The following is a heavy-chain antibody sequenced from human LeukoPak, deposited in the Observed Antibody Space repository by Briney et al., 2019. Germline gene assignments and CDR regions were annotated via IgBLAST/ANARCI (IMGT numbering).Heavy chain of an antibody. Sequence: GGSLRLSCAASGFTFGDHYMDWVRQAPGKGLEWVGRTRNKANSYTTEYAASVKGRFTISRDDSKNSLYLQMNSLKTEDTAVYYCARAGYGGNSGFVDYWGQGTLVTVSS. J-gene: IGHJ4*02. D-gene: IGHD4-23*01. CDR1: GFTFGDHY. V-gene: IGHV3-72*01. CDR3: ARAGYGGNSGFVDY. CDR2: TRNKANSYTT.